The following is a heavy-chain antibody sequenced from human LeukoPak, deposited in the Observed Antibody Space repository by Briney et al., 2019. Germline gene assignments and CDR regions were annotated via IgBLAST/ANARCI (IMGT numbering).Heavy chain of an antibody. V-gene: IGHV4-39*07. CDR2: IYYSGST. CDR3: ARVIGSGSYYIFSAFDI. J-gene: IGHJ3*02. Sequence: SETLSLTCTVSGGSISSSSYYWGWIRQPPGKGLEWIGSIYYSGSTYYNPSLKSRVTISVDTSKNQFSLKLSSVTAADTAVYYCARVIGSGSYYIFSAFDIWGQGTMVTVSS. CDR1: GGSISSSSYY. D-gene: IGHD3-10*01.